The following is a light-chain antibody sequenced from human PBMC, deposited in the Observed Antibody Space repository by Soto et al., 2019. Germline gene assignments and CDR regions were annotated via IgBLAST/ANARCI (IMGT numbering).Light chain of an antibody. CDR3: CSSAPESTYV. CDR2: KGT. Sequence: QSALAQPASVSGSPGQSITISCTGTSDDVGAYNSVSWYQQLPHKAPQVILYKGTQRPSGVSSRFSGSTSGNAASLTISGLQADDEADYFSCSSAPESTYVFGTGTNLTVL. J-gene: IGLJ1*01. V-gene: IGLV2-23*01. CDR1: SDDVGAYNS.